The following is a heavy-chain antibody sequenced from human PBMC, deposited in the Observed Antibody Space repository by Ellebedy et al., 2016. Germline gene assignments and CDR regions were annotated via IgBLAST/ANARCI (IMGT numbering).Heavy chain of an antibody. CDR1: GYTFTGYY. J-gene: IGHJ4*02. Sequence: ASVKVSXXASGYTFTGYYIHWVRQAPGQGLEWMGWINPNSGDTNYAQKFQGRVSMTRDTSISTAYLELSRLRSDDTAVYYCARGAPVGQRGMYYFEYWGQGTLVTVSS. V-gene: IGHV1-2*02. CDR3: ARGAPVGQRGMYYFEY. D-gene: IGHD3/OR15-3a*01. CDR2: INPNSGDT.